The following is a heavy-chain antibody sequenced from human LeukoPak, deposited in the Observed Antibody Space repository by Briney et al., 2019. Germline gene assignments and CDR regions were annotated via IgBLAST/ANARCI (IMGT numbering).Heavy chain of an antibody. J-gene: IGHJ4*02. V-gene: IGHV4-59*12. CDR1: GGSISSYY. Sequence: SETLSLTCTVPGGSISSYYWSWIRQPPGKGLEWIGYIYYSGSTNYNPSLKSRVTISVDTSKNQFSLKLSSVTAADTAVYYCARGRVVVVIAIQPRHFDYWGQGTLVTVSS. CDR2: IYYSGST. D-gene: IGHD2-21*01. CDR3: ARGRVVVVIAIQPRHFDY.